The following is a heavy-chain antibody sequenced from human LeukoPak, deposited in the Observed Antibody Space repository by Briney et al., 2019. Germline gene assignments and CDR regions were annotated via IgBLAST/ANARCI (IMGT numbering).Heavy chain of an antibody. D-gene: IGHD6-19*01. CDR3: AKDLPVAALIDY. Sequence: GGSLRLSCAASGFTFSSYSMNWVRQAPGKGLEWVSSISSSSSYIYYADSVKGRFTISRDNAKNSLYLQMNSLRAEDTAVYYCAKDLPVAALIDYWGQGTLVTVSS. CDR2: ISSSSSYI. CDR1: GFTFSSYS. V-gene: IGHV3-21*04. J-gene: IGHJ4*02.